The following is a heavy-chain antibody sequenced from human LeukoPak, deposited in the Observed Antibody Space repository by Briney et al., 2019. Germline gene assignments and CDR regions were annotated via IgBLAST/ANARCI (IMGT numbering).Heavy chain of an antibody. V-gene: IGHV4-59*01. D-gene: IGHD6-13*01. Sequence: SETLSLTCTVSGGSISIYYWSWIWQPPGKGLEWIGYIYYSGSTNYNPSLKSRVTISVDTSKNQFSLKLSSVTAADTAVYYCARGGSSWLPAEYFQHWGQGTLVTVSS. CDR1: GGSISIYY. J-gene: IGHJ1*01. CDR2: IYYSGST. CDR3: ARGGSSWLPAEYFQH.